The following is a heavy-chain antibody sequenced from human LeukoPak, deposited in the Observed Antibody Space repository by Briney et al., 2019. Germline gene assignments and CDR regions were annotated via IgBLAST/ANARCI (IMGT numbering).Heavy chain of an antibody. V-gene: IGHV3-30*18. Sequence: GRSLRLSCAASGFTFSSYGMHWVRQAPGKGLERVAVISYDGSNKYYADSVKGRFTISRDNSKDTLYLQMNSLRAEDTAVYYCAKSSVVTDYYGMDVWGQGTTVTVSS. J-gene: IGHJ6*02. CDR3: AKSSVVTDYYGMDV. CDR2: ISYDGSNK. D-gene: IGHD5-18*01. CDR1: GFTFSSYG.